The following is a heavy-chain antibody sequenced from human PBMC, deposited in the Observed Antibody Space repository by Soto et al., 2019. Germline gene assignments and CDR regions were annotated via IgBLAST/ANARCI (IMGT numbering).Heavy chain of an antibody. J-gene: IGHJ5*02. V-gene: IGHV4-4*02. CDR3: SSRITDAPT. Sequence: QVQLQESCPGLVKPSGTLSLTCAVSGGSISSGWWTWVRQPPGKGLEWIGEILYSGTTNYNSSLNSRVTISIDNSKKQFSLILSSVTAADTAVYYCSSRITDAPTWGQGTLVTVSS. CDR1: GGSISSGW. D-gene: IGHD2-2*01. CDR2: ILYSGTT.